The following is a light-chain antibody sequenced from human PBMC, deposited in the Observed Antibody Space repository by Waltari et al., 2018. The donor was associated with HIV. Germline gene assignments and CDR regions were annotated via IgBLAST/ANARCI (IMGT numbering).Light chain of an antibody. CDR1: SSNIGRNY. V-gene: IGLV1-47*01. Sequence: QSVLTQPPSASGTPGQRVTISCPGSSSNIGRNYVYWYKQLPGTAPKLLIYENNQRPSGVPDRFSGSKSGTSASLAISGLRSEDEADYYCATWNDSLSGYVFGTGTKVTV. CDR2: ENN. J-gene: IGLJ1*01. CDR3: ATWNDSLSGYV.